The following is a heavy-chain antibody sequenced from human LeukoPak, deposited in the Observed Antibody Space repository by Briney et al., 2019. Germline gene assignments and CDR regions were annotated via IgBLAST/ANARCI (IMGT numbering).Heavy chain of an antibody. CDR3: TTGIAAAGTDY. J-gene: IGHJ4*02. V-gene: IGHV3-49*03. Sequence: GGSLRLSCTASGFTFGDYAMSWFRQAPGKGLEWVGFIRSKAYGGTTEYAASVKGRFTISRDDSKNTLYLQMNSLKTEDTAVYYCTTGIAAAGTDYWGQGTLVTVSS. CDR1: GFTFGDYA. D-gene: IGHD6-13*01. CDR2: IRSKAYGGTT.